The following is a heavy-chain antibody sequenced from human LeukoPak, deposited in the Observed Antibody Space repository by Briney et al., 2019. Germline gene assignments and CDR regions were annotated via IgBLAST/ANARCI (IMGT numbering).Heavy chain of an antibody. CDR1: GGSISSSTYY. J-gene: IGHJ6*02. V-gene: IGHV4-39*01. Sequence: SETLSLTCTVSGGSISSSTYYWGWIRQPPGKGLERIGGIYNSGSTYYNPSLKSRVTISVDTSKNQFSLKLNSVTAADTAVYYCARQHYYYGLDVWGQGTTVTVSS. CDR3: ARQHYYYGLDV. CDR2: IYNSGST.